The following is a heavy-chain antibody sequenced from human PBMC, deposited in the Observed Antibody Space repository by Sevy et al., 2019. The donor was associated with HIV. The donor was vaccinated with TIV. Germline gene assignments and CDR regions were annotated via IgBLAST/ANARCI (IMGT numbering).Heavy chain of an antibody. CDR2: ISAYNGNT. Sequence: ASVKVSCKASGYTFTSYGISWVRQAPGQGLEWMGWISAYNGNTNYAQKLQGRVTMTTDTSTSTAYMELRSLRSDDTAVYYCVRPFGSIAARGGGAFDIWGQGTMVTVSS. CDR3: VRPFGSIAARGGGAFDI. J-gene: IGHJ3*02. V-gene: IGHV1-18*01. D-gene: IGHD6-6*01. CDR1: GYTFTSYG.